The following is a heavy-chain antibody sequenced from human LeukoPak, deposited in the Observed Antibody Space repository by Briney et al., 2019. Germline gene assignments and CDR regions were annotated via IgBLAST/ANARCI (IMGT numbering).Heavy chain of an antibody. D-gene: IGHD6-6*01. CDR2: IIPIFGTA. CDR3: ARATEYSSSRGMNWFDP. CDR1: GYTFTSYA. J-gene: IGHJ5*02. Sequence: SVKVSCKASGYTFTSYAISWVRQAPGQGLEWMGGIIPIFGTANYAQKFQGRVTITTDESTSTAYMELSSLRSEDTAVYYCARATEYSSSRGMNWFDPWGQGTLVTVSS. V-gene: IGHV1-69*05.